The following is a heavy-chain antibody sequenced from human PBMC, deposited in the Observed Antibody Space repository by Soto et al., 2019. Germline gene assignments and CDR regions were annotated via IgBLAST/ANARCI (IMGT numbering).Heavy chain of an antibody. CDR2: ISSGGNTI. CDR1: GFSVGDYY. D-gene: IGHD2-21*01. CDR3: ARRLFLDV. V-gene: IGHV3-11*01. J-gene: IGHJ4*02. Sequence: QMQLVESGGNLVKPGGSLRLSCSGSGFSVGDYYMNWIRKAPGKGLEWVSYISSGGNTISYSDSGKGRFTISRDNAKKSVYLEMDSLRPEDTAVYYCARRLFLDVWGQGTLVTVSS.